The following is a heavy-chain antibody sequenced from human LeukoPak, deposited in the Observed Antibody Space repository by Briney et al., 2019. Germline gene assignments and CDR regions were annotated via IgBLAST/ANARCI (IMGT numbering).Heavy chain of an antibody. Sequence: PGGSLRLSCAASGFAFSAYWMHWVRQAPGKGLEWVSRIIEDATTISYADSVKGRFIISRDNSKKSLYLQMNNLRAEDTAVYYCVRGLVFVWTPGDDFDFWGQGTLVTVSS. CDR3: VRGLVFVWTPGDDFDF. D-gene: IGHD3-16*01. J-gene: IGHJ4*02. V-gene: IGHV3-74*01. CDR2: IIEDATTI. CDR1: GFAFSAYW.